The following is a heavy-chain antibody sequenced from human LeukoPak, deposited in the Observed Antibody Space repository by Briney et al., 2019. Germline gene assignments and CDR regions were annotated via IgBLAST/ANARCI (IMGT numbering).Heavy chain of an antibody. D-gene: IGHD3-3*01. CDR2: IYTSGST. CDR3: ARVSGDFWSGYYSG. Sequence: SQTLSLTCTVSGGSISSGSYYWCWIRQPAGKGLEWIGRIYTSGSTNYNPSLKSRVTISVDTSKNQFSLKLSSVTAADTAVYYCARVSGDFWSGYYSGWGQGTLVTVSS. V-gene: IGHV4-61*02. J-gene: IGHJ4*02. CDR1: GGSISSGSYY.